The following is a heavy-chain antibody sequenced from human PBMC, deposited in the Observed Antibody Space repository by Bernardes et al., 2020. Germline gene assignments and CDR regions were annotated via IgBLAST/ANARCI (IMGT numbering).Heavy chain of an antibody. V-gene: IGHV3-53*01. CDR3: ARDLVGATHYYGMDV. D-gene: IGHD1-26*01. J-gene: IGHJ6*02. Sequence: GGSLRLSCAASGFTFSSYAMSWVRQAPGKGLEWVSVIYSGGSTYYADSVKGRFTISRDNSKNTLYLQMNSLRAEDTAVYYCARDLVGATHYYGMDVWGQGTTVTVSS. CDR1: GFTFSSYA. CDR2: IYSGGST.